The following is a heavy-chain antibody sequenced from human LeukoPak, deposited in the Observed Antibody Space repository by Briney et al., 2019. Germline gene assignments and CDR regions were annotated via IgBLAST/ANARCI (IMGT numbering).Heavy chain of an antibody. D-gene: IGHD3-3*01. CDR2: ISTYNGNT. V-gene: IGHV1-18*01. CDR1: GYTFNSYD. Sequence: GASVKVSCKASGYTFNSYDISWVRQAPGQGLEWMAWISTYNGNTNYAQKVQGRATMTTDTSTSTAYMELRSLRSDDTAVYYCARVLRYDFWSAYYFDYWGQGTLSPSPQ. J-gene: IGHJ4*02. CDR3: ARVLRYDFWSAYYFDY.